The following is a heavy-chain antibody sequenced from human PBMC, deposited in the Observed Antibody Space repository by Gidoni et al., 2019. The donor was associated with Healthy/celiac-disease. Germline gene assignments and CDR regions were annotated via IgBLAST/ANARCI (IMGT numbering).Heavy chain of an antibody. CDR1: GFTFSDYY. V-gene: IGHV3-11*06. D-gene: IGHD3-9*01. CDR3: ARVRGHYDILTGYGYYYGMDV. J-gene: IGHJ6*02. Sequence: QVQLVESGGGLVKPGGSLRLSCAASGFTFSDYYMSCIRQGPGKGLEWVSYISSSSSYTNYADSVKGRFTISRDNAKNSLYLQMNSLRAEDTAVYYCARVRGHYDILTGYGYYYGMDVWGQGTTVTVSS. CDR2: ISSSSSYT.